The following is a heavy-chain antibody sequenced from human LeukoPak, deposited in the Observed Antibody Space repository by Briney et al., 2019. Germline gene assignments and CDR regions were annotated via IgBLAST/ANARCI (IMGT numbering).Heavy chain of an antibody. CDR2: ISAYNGNT. J-gene: IGHJ6*02. CDR1: GYTFTSYG. Sequence: GASVKVSCKASGYTFTSYGISWVRQAPGQGLEWMGWISAYNGNTNYAQKLQGRVTMTTDTSTSTAYMELRSLRSDDTAVYYCARDVVDTAIHYGIDVWGQGTTVTVSS. D-gene: IGHD5-18*01. CDR3: ARDVVDTAIHYGIDV. V-gene: IGHV1-18*01.